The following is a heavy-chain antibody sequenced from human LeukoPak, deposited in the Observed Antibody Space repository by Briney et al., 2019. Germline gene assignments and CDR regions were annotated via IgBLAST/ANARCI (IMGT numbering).Heavy chain of an antibody. CDR1: GGSISNSSYY. V-gene: IGHV4-39*07. D-gene: IGHD6-13*01. J-gene: IGHJ6*03. CDR3: ARSNAGIAALYYYYYMDV. Sequence: PSETLSLTCTVSGGSISNSSYYWGWIRQPPGKGLEWIGSIYYSGSTYYNPSLKSRVTISVDTSKNQFSLKLSSVTAADTAVYYCARSNAGIAALYYYYYMDVWGKGTTVTVSS. CDR2: IYYSGST.